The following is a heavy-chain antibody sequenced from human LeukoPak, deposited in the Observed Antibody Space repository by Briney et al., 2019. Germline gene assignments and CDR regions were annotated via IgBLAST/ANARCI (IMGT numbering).Heavy chain of an antibody. Sequence: ASVTVSCKASGYIFTSYAIQWVRQAPGQRLEWMGWINAGNGNTRYSEKFQDKITITSDKSATTVYMELSSLTSEDTAVYYCARGKVLTGYRQLFDYWGQGTLVTVSS. D-gene: IGHD3-9*01. J-gene: IGHJ4*02. CDR3: ARGKVLTGYRQLFDY. CDR2: INAGNGNT. V-gene: IGHV1-3*01. CDR1: GYIFTSYA.